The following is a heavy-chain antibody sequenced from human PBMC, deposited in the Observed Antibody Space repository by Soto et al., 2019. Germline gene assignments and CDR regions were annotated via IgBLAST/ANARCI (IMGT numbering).Heavy chain of an antibody. CDR2: IYYSGST. CDR1: GGSISSGDYY. CDR3: ARTYYYDSSGYWGAFDI. V-gene: IGHV4-30-4*01. Sequence: QVQLQESGPGLVKPSQTLSLTCTVSGGSISSGDYYWSWIRQPPGKGLEWIGYIYYSGSTYYNPSLKSRVTISVDTSKSQFSLKLSSVTAADTAVYYCARTYYYDSSGYWGAFDIWGQGTMVTVSS. J-gene: IGHJ3*02. D-gene: IGHD3-22*01.